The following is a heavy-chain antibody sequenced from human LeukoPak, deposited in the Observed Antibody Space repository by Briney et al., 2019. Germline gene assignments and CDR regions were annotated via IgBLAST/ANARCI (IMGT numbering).Heavy chain of an antibody. CDR2: IYSGGST. Sequence: PGGSLRLSCAASGFTVSSNYMSWVRQAPGKGLEWVSVIYSGGSTYYADSVKGRFTISRVNSKNTVDLQMNSLRAEDTAVYYCARGHDYDSSVAYWGQGTLVTVSS. J-gene: IGHJ4*02. CDR1: GFTVSSNY. V-gene: IGHV3-66*01. D-gene: IGHD3-22*01. CDR3: ARGHDYDSSVAY.